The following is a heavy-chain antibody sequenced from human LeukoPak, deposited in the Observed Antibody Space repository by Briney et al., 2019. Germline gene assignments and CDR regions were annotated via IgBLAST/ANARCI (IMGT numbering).Heavy chain of an antibody. CDR1: GGSISRYY. CDR3: ARLEGYYGSGSTNWFDP. CDR2: IHYSGST. D-gene: IGHD3-10*01. V-gene: IGHV4-59*08. J-gene: IGHJ5*02. Sequence: SETLSLTCTVSGGSISRYYWSWIRQPPGKGLEWIGYIHYSGSTNYNPSVKSRVTISVDTSKNQFSLRLSSVTAADTAVYYCARLEGYYGSGSTNWFDPWGQGTLVTVSS.